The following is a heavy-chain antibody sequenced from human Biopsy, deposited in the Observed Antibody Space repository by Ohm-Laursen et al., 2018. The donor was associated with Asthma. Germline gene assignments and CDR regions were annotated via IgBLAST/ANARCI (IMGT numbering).Heavy chain of an antibody. CDR3: AKDVFPGWELRRGPDY. CDR2: ISFDGSNK. CDR1: GFRFPIYG. Sequence: SLRLSCTASGFRFPIYGMHWVRQGPGKGLEWVAVISFDGSNKDFADSVKGRFTISRDNSRNTLHLQMNSLRAEDTAVYYCAKDVFPGWELRRGPDYWGQGTLVTVSS. D-gene: IGHD1-26*01. J-gene: IGHJ4*02. V-gene: IGHV3-30*18.